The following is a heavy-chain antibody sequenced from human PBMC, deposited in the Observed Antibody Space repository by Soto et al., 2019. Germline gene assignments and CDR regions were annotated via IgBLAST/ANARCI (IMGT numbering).Heavy chain of an antibody. J-gene: IGHJ3*02. CDR2: IIPIFGTA. CDR3: ARGSGSEPFFAFDI. CDR1: GGTISSYA. V-gene: IGHV1-69*13. Sequence: GASVKVSCKASGGTISSYAISWVRQAPGQGLEWMGGIIPIFGTANYAQKFQGRVTITADESTSTAYMELSSLRSEDTAVYYCARGSGSEPFFAFDIWGQGTMVTVSS. D-gene: IGHD1-26*01.